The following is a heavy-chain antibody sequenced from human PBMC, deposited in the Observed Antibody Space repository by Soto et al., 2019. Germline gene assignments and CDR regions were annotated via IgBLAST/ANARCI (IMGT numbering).Heavy chain of an antibody. D-gene: IGHD3-16*01. CDR3: AREVGKGSYAIYY. Sequence: QVQLVESGGGVVQPGRSLRLSCAASGFTFSSYAMHWVRQAPGKGLEWVAVISYDGSNKYYADSVKGRFTISRDNSKNTLYLQTNSLRAEDTAVYYCAREVGKGSYAIYYGGQGTLVTVSS. CDR1: GFTFSSYA. CDR2: ISYDGSNK. J-gene: IGHJ4*02. V-gene: IGHV3-30-3*01.